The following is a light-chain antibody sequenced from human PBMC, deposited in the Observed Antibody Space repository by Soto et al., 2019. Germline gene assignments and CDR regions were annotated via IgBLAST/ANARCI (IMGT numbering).Light chain of an antibody. J-gene: IGKJ1*01. V-gene: IGKV1-5*01. CDR1: QTISSW. Sequence: DIQMTQSPPTLSASVGDRVSITCRASQTISSWLAWYQQKPGKAPKLLIYDASSLESGVPSRFSGSGSGTEFTLTISSLQPDDFATYYCQQYNSYWSFGPGTK. CDR3: QQYNSYWS. CDR2: DAS.